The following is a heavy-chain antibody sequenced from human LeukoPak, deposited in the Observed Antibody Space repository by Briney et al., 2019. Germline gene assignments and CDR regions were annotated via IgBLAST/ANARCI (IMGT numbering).Heavy chain of an antibody. J-gene: IGHJ6*03. D-gene: IGHD3-3*01. Sequence: ASVKVSCKASGYTFTSYYMHWVRQAPGQGLEWMGIINPSGGSTSYAQKFQGRVTMTRDTSTSTVYMELSSLRSGDTAVYYCARDRGDYGFWSGYQLGYMDVWGKGTTVTVSS. CDR1: GYTFTSYY. CDR2: INPSGGST. CDR3: ARDRGDYGFWSGYQLGYMDV. V-gene: IGHV1-46*01.